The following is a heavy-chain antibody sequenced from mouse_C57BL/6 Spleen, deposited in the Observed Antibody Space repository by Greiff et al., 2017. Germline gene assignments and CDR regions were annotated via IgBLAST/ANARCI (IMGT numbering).Heavy chain of an antibody. CDR1: GYSITSGYY. CDR3: ARGGYLDY. D-gene: IGHD1-1*02. J-gene: IGHJ2*01. CDR2: ISYDGSN. Sequence: EVKLVESGPGLVKPSQSLSLTCSVTGYSITSGYYWNWIRQFPGNKLEWMGYISYDGSNNYNPSLKNRISITRDTSKNQFFLKLNSLTTEDTATYYCARGGYLDYWGQVTTLTVSS. V-gene: IGHV3-6*01.